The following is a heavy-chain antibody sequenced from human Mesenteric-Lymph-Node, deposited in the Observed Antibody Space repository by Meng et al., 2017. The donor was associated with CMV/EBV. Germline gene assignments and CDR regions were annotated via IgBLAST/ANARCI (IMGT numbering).Heavy chain of an antibody. CDR1: GYTLTSHD. Sequence: ASVKVSCKASGYTLTSHDIVWVRQATGQGLEWMGWMNPNSGNTGYAQKFQGRVTMTRNTSINTVYMELSSLRSDDTAVYYCARGALGYYYGMDVWGQGTTVTVSS. CDR2: MNPNSGNT. V-gene: IGHV1-8*01. J-gene: IGHJ6*02. D-gene: IGHD7-27*01. CDR3: ARGALGYYYGMDV.